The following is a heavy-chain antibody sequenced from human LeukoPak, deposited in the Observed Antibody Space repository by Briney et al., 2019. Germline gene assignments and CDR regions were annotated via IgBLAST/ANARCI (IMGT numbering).Heavy chain of an antibody. CDR3: TTDDPVNRS. CDR1: GFTFNNAW. D-gene: IGHD2/OR15-2a*01. CDR2: IKSKADGGTT. J-gene: IGHJ4*02. Sequence: GGSLRLSCAASGFTFNNAWMSWVRQAPGKGLEWVGRIKSKADGGTTDYAAPVKGRFTISRGDSKNTVYLQMNSLKIEDTAMYYCTTDDPVNRSWGQGTLVTVSS. V-gene: IGHV3-15*01.